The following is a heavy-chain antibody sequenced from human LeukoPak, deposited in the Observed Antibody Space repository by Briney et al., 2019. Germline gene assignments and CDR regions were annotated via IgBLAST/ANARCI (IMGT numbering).Heavy chain of an antibody. J-gene: IGHJ6*03. V-gene: IGHV3-21*01. D-gene: IGHD2-15*01. CDR3: ARGLYCSGGSCYPTGYYYYNYMDV. Sequence: GGSLRLSCAASGFTFSSYSMNWVRQAPGKGLEWVSSISSSSSYIYYADSVKGRFTISRDNAKNSLYLQMNSLRAEDTAVYYCARGLYCSGGSCYPTGYYYYNYMDVWGKGTTVTISS. CDR1: GFTFSSYS. CDR2: ISSSSSYI.